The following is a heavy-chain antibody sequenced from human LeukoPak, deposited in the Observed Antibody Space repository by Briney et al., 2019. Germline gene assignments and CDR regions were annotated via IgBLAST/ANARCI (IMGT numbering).Heavy chain of an antibody. CDR1: GFTFSNYD. CDR3: ARGSPPFQH. Sequence: AGSLRLSCAASGFTFSNYDMHWVRQATGQGLEWVSGIGTAGDTYYAGSVKGRFTISRENAKNSLYLQMKSLRAGDTAVYYCARGSPPFQHWGQGTLVTVSS. J-gene: IGHJ1*01. D-gene: IGHD3-10*01. CDR2: IGTAGDT. V-gene: IGHV3-13*01.